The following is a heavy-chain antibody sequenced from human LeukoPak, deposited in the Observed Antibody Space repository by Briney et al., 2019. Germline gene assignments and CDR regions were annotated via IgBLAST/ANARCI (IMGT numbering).Heavy chain of an antibody. Sequence: GASVKVSCKASGYTLTSYDINWVRQATGQGLEWMGWMNPNSGSTGYAQKFQGRVTITRNTSISTAYMELSGLRSEDTAVYYGARGRSTGYPYYFEYWGQGTLVTVSS. CDR1: GYTLTSYD. CDR3: ARGRSTGYPYYFEY. CDR2: MNPNSGST. V-gene: IGHV1-8*03. D-gene: IGHD5-12*01. J-gene: IGHJ4*02.